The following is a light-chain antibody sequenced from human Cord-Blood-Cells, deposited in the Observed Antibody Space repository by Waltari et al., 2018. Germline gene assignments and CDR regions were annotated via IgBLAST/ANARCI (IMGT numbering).Light chain of an antibody. V-gene: IGKV1-39*01. CDR1: QSISSY. CDR3: QQSYSTPQS. Sequence: DIQMTQSPSSLSASVGDRFTNTCRASQSISSYFNWYPQNPGKAHKLLIYAASSLQRGVPSRFSGSGSGTDFTLTISSLQPEDFATYYCQQSYSTPQSFGQGTRLEIK. J-gene: IGKJ5*01. CDR2: AAS.